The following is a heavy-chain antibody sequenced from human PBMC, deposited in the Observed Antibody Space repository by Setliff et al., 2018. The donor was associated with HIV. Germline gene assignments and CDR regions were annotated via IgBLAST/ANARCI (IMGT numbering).Heavy chain of an antibody. V-gene: IGHV3-53*01. CDR3: AKGSGFHDY. CDR2: IYAAGAT. Sequence: PGGSLRLSCEISEFSVGDNYMTWVRQTPKMGLEWVSLIYAAGATYYADSVEGRFTISRDTSTNTLYLQMHSLRADDTAVYYCAKGSGFHDYWGQGTRVTVSS. CDR1: EFSVGDNY. J-gene: IGHJ4*02. D-gene: IGHD6-19*01.